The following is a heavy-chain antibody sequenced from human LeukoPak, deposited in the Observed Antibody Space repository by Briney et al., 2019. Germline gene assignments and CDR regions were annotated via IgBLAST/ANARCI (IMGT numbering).Heavy chain of an antibody. CDR3: AKDSTPYCSSTSCYQADFDY. Sequence: PGGSLRLSCAASGFTFSSYAMSWVRQAPGKGLEWVAVISYDGSNKYYADSVKGRFTISRDNSKNTLYLQMNSLRAEDTAVYYCAKDSTPYCSSTSCYQADFDYWGQGTLVTVSS. V-gene: IGHV3-30*18. D-gene: IGHD2-2*01. J-gene: IGHJ4*02. CDR1: GFTFSSYA. CDR2: ISYDGSNK.